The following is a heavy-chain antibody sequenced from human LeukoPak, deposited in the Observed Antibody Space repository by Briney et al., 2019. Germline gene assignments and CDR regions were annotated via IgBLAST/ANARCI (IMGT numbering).Heavy chain of an antibody. Sequence: GGSLRLSCPASEFTVRSNYITWVRQPPGKGLEWVSVLHAAGGTYYADSVKGRFTISRHISKNTVYLQMNSLRAEHTAVYYCAREGYDSSGYPRLLDYWGQGTLVTVSS. CDR1: EFTVRSNY. J-gene: IGHJ4*02. CDR3: AREGYDSSGYPRLLDY. D-gene: IGHD3-22*01. V-gene: IGHV3-53*04. CDR2: LHAAGGT.